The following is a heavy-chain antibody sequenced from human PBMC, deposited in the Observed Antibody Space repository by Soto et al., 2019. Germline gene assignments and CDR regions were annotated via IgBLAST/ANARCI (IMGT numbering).Heavy chain of an antibody. CDR1: GYIFENFG. J-gene: IGHJ5*02. CDR3: AKNQGVELVPLATVDWFDP. V-gene: IGHV3-23*01. Sequence: GGSLRLSCAASGYIFENFGMSWVRQAPGKGLEWISSISGSGFKKYYADSVKGRFTISRDNSKSTVYLELNNLSAEDTAVYHCAKNQGVELVPLATVDWFDPWGQGSVVTVSS. CDR2: ISGSGFKK. D-gene: IGHD1-26*01.